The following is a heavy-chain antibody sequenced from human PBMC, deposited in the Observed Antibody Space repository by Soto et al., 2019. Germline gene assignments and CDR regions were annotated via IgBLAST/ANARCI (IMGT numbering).Heavy chain of an antibody. CDR3: GVGPSGRFDY. D-gene: IGHD1-26*01. CDR2: ISASGVGT. CDR1: GFTFGSYA. Sequence: EVQLLESGGGLVQPGGSLSLSCAASGFTFGSYAMSWVRQAPGKGLEWVSAISASGVGTYYADSVKGRVTISRDNSKNTLYLQMNSLRAEDKAVYYCGVGPSGRFDYWGQGTLVTVSS. V-gene: IGHV3-23*01. J-gene: IGHJ4*02.